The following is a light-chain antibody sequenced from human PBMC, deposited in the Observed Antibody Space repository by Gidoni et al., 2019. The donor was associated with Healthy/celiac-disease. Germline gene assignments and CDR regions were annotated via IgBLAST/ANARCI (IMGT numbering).Light chain of an antibody. V-gene: IGKV1-39*01. CDR1: QSISSY. CDR2: AAS. CDR3: QQSYSTPPWT. J-gene: IGKJ1*01. Sequence: DIQMIQSPSSLSASVGDRVTITCRASQSISSYLNWYQQTPGKAPKLLIYAASSLQSGVPSRFSGSGSGTDFTLTISSLQPEDFATYYCQQSYSTPPWTFGQGTKVEIK.